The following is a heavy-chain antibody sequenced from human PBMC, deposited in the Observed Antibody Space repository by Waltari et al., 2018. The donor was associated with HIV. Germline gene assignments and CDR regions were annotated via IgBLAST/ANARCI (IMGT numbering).Heavy chain of an antibody. V-gene: IGHV3-23*01. CDR2: IGRSGATT. D-gene: IGHD4-17*01. J-gene: IGHJ5*02. CDR1: GFTFSGFA. CDR3: ARGHRETVTTLRFDP. Sequence: EVQVLESGGGLVQPGGSLRLSCAASGFTFSGFAMGWGRQAPGKGLEWVSAIGRSGATTFYADSVKGRFTISRDNSKNTLYLQMNSLRAEDTAVYYCARGHRETVTTLRFDPWGQGTLVTVSS.